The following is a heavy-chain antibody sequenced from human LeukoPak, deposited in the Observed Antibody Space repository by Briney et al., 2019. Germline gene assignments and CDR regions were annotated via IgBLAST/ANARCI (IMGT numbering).Heavy chain of an antibody. J-gene: IGHJ1*01. CDR3: ARSLGTTVVTPHFQH. Sequence: QPGGSLRLSCAASGFIFSNYGMHWVRQAPGKGLEWVAVIWFDGSNQYHADAVKGRFTISRDNSKNTLYLQMNSLRAEDTAVYYCARSLGTTVVTPHFQHWGQGTLVTVSS. CDR1: GFIFSNYG. CDR2: IWFDGSNQ. D-gene: IGHD4-23*01. V-gene: IGHV3-33*01.